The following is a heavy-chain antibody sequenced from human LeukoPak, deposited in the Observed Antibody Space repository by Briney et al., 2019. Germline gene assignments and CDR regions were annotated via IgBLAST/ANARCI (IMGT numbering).Heavy chain of an antibody. V-gene: IGHV3-11*01. Sequence: GGSLRLSCVVSGFTFSDYNMRWIRQAPGKGLEWVSYTSSSGSIIYYADSVRGRFTVSRDNAKNSLYLQMNSLRAEDTAVYYCARGDYYGSTEHSYYMDVWGKGTTVTVSS. J-gene: IGHJ6*03. CDR1: GFTFSDYN. CDR2: TSSSGSII. D-gene: IGHD3-10*01. CDR3: ARGDYYGSTEHSYYMDV.